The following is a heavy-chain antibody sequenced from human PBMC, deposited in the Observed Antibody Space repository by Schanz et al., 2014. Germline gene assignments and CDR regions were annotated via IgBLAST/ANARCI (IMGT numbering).Heavy chain of an antibody. CDR1: GFTFSNYA. CDR3: AKGMGYCSGGTCYDYYYYGLDV. V-gene: IGHV3-23*04. CDR2: FIVDSGST. Sequence: EVQLVESGGYLVQPGGSLRLSCSASGFTFSNYAMSWVRQAPGKGLEWVSGFIVDSGSTYYADSVKGRFTISRDNSENTLYLQMNSLSADDTAVFYCAKGMGYCSGGTCYDYYYYGLDVWGQGTTVTVSS. J-gene: IGHJ6*02. D-gene: IGHD2-15*01.